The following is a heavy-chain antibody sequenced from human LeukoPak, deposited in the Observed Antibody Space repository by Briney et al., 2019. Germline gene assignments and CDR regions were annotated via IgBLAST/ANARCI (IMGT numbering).Heavy chain of an antibody. J-gene: IGHJ6*02. CDR2: IYHSGST. D-gene: IGHD3-10*01. CDR1: GGSISSGGYS. CDR3: ARDRGDHGMDV. V-gene: IGHV4-30-2*01. Sequence: SQTLSLTCAVSGGSISSGGYSWSWIRQPPGKGLEWIGYIYHSGSTYYNPSLKSRVTISVDRSKNQFSLKLSSVIAADTAVYYCARDRGDHGMDVWGQGTTVTVSS.